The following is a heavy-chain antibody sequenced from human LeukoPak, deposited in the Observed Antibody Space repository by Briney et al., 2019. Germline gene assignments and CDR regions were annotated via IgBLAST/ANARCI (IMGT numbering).Heavy chain of an antibody. CDR1: GFTFSSYW. V-gene: IGHV3-7*01. D-gene: IGHD2-15*01. CDR3: AGWDIVVVVAAPNDY. CDR2: IKQDGSEK. J-gene: IGHJ4*02. Sequence: PGGSLRLSCAASGFTFSSYWMSWVRQAPGKGLEWVANIKQDGSEKYYVDSMKGRFTISRDNAKNSMYLQMNSLRAEDTAVYYCAGWDIVVVVAAPNDYWGQGTLVTVSS.